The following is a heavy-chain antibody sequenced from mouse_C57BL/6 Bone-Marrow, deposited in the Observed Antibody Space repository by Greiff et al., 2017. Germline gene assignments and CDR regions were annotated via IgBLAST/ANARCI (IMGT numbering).Heavy chain of an antibody. CDR3: ARSYRRNYAMDD. D-gene: IGHD2-10*01. CDR2: IDPSDSYT. CDR1: GYTFTSYW. V-gene: IGHV1-69*01. J-gene: IGHJ4*01. Sequence: QVQLQQPGAELVMPGASVKLSCKASGYTFTSYWMHWVKQRPGQGLEWIGEIDPSDSYTNYNQKFKGKSTLTVDKSSSTAYMQLSSLTSEDSAVYYCARSYRRNYAMDDWGQGTSVTVSS.